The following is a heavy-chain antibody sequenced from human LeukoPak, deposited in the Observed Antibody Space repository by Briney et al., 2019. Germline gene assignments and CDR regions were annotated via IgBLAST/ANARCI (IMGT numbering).Heavy chain of an antibody. CDR3: ARNIAVAGSDY. Sequence: GGSLRLSCAASGFTFSNYNMNWVRQVPGKGLEWVSSISSSSSYIFYADSVKGRFTISRDNSKNMLYLQMNSLRAEDTAVYYCARNIAVAGSDYWGQGTLVTVSS. CDR1: GFTFSNYN. CDR2: ISSSSSYI. D-gene: IGHD6-19*01. V-gene: IGHV3-21*04. J-gene: IGHJ4*02.